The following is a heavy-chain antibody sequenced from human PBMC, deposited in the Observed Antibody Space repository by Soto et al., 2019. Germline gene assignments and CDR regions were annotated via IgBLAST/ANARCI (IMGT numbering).Heavy chain of an antibody. CDR2: ISGSGGSK. D-gene: IGHD4-4*01. J-gene: IGHJ1*01. CDR3: AKGGAQVVTED. Sequence: PGSAVRLNCAGSGVTCSSHTMSWVRQAPGKGLEWVSAISGSGGSKYYADSLKGRFTISRDNSKNTLYLQMSSLRAGDTAVYYCAKGGAQVVTEDWGQGTVVLVS. CDR1: GVTCSSHT. V-gene: IGHV3-23*01.